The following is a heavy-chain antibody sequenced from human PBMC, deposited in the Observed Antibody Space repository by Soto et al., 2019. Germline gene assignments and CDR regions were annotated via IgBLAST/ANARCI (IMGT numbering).Heavy chain of an antibody. D-gene: IGHD1-26*01. CDR2: IYPGDSDT. CDR1: GYSFTSYW. V-gene: IGHV5-51*01. Sequence: GESLKISCKGSGYSFTSYWIGRVRQMPGKGLEWMGIIYPGDSDTRYSPSFQGQVTISADKSISTAYLQWSSLKASDTAMYYCARQVREWERINWFDPWGQGTLVTVSS. J-gene: IGHJ5*02. CDR3: ARQVREWERINWFDP.